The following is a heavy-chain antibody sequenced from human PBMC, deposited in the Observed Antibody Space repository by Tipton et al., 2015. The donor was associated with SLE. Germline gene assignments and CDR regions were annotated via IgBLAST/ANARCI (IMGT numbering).Heavy chain of an antibody. CDR2: IYYSGST. CDR3: ARDRRIAAAGLYYYYGMDV. Sequence: TLSLTCAVYGGSFSGYYWSWIRQPPGKGLEWIGYIYYSGSTNYNPSLKSRVTISVDTSENQFSLKLSSVTAADTAVYYCARDRRIAAAGLYYYYGMDVWGQGTTVTVSS. V-gene: IGHV4-59*01. J-gene: IGHJ6*02. CDR1: GGSFSGYY. D-gene: IGHD6-13*01.